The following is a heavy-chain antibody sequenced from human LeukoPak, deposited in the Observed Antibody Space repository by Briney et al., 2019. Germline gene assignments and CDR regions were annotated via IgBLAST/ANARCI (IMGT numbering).Heavy chain of an antibody. V-gene: IGHV3-66*01. Sequence: PGGSLRLSCAASGFTFSSYWMHWVRQAPGKGLVWVSVIYSGGTTYYADSVEGRFTISRDNSKNTLYLQMNSLRAEDTAVYFCARGAYYFDYWGQGALVTVSS. J-gene: IGHJ4*02. CDR2: IYSGGTT. CDR3: ARGAYYFDY. CDR1: GFTFSSYW. D-gene: IGHD3-16*01.